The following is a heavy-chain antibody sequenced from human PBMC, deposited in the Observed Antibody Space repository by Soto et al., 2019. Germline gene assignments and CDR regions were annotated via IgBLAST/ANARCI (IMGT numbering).Heavy chain of an antibody. D-gene: IGHD2-8*01. Sequence: SETLSLTCAVSGVSISSGNWWTWVRQTPQRGLEYIGEIFHDGTANYYPSFERRVAISVDTSKNQFSLKLTSVTAADTAIYFCARLVYDTCLNYMYFDFWGRGALVTVSS. V-gene: IGHV4-4*02. CDR3: ARLVYDTCLNYMYFDF. J-gene: IGHJ4*02. CDR1: GVSISSGNW. CDR2: IFHDGTA.